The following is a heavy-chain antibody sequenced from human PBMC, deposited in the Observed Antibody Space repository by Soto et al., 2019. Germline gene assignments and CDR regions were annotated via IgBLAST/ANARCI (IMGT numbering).Heavy chain of an antibody. CDR2: IYTSGST. V-gene: IGHV4-4*07. CDR1: GGSISSYY. Sequence: SETLSLTCSVSGGSISSYYWSWIRQPAGKGLEWIGRIYTSGSTTYNPSLNSRVTMSVDTSKNQFSLKLNSVTAADTAVYYCAAKWDFGDYAYYFDYWGQGTLVTVSS. D-gene: IGHD4-17*01. CDR3: AAKWDFGDYAYYFDY. J-gene: IGHJ4*02.